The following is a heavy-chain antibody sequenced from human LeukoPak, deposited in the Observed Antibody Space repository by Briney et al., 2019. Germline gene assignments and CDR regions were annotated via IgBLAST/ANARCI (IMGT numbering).Heavy chain of an antibody. Sequence: GASVKVSCKASGYTFTGYYIHWVRQAPGQGLEWMGWINPNSGGTNYAQKFQGWVTMTRDTSISTAYMELSRLRSDDTAVYYCARGRDRVSELDYWGQGTLVTVSS. D-gene: IGHD2-21*01. J-gene: IGHJ4*02. CDR2: INPNSGGT. CDR1: GYTFTGYY. CDR3: ARGRDRVSELDY. V-gene: IGHV1-2*04.